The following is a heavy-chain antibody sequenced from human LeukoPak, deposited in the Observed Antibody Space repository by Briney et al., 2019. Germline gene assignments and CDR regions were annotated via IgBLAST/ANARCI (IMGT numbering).Heavy chain of an antibody. Sequence: GGSLRLSCAASGFTFTTYTIHWVRQAPGKGLEYVSAVVGNGGTTYYANSVKGRFTISRDISKNTVYLQMGSLRAEDRAVYYCARERAFYYDYWGQGALVTVSS. J-gene: IGHJ4*02. CDR2: VVGNGGTT. CDR1: GFTFTTYT. CDR3: ARERAFYYDY. V-gene: IGHV3-64*01.